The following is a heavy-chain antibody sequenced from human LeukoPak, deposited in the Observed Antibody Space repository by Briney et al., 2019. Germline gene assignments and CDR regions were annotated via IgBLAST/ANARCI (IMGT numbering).Heavy chain of an antibody. V-gene: IGHV3-21*04. Sequence: GGSLRLSCAASGFTFSSYSMNWVRQAPGKGLEWVSSISSSSSYIYYADSAKGRFTISRDNAKNSLYLQMNSLRAEDTALYYCAKDVSGSLAAGIAYWGQGTLVTVSS. J-gene: IGHJ4*02. CDR2: ISSSSSYI. CDR3: AKDVSGSLAAGIAY. CDR1: GFTFSSYS. D-gene: IGHD6-13*01.